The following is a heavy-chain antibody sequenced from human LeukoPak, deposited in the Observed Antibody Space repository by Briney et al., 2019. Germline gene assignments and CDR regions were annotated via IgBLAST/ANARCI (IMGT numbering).Heavy chain of an antibody. V-gene: IGHV1-24*01. CDR1: GYTLTELP. D-gene: IGHD3-22*01. J-gene: IGHJ4*02. CDR3: ATARAVDSSGYNPGY. CDR2: FDPEDGET. Sequence: GASVKVSCKVSGYTLTELPMHWVRPAPGKGLEWMGGFDPEDGETMYAQKFQGRVTMTEDTSTDTAYMELSSLRSEDTAVYYCATARAVDSSGYNPGYWGQGTLVTVSS.